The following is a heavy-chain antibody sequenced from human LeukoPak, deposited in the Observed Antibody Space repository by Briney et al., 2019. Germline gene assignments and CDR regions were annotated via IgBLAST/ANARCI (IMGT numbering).Heavy chain of an antibody. V-gene: IGHV3-23*01. J-gene: IGHJ4*02. CDR2: ISNDGVYT. Sequence: GGSLRLSCAASGFTFRNYAMSWVRQSPGKGLEWISAISNDGVYTFHADSVKGRLTISRDNSKNTLYLQMNSLRAEDTAVYYCAKEPQYSSGWYNWGQGTLVTVSS. CDR3: AKEPQYSSGWYN. D-gene: IGHD6-19*01. CDR1: GFTFRNYA.